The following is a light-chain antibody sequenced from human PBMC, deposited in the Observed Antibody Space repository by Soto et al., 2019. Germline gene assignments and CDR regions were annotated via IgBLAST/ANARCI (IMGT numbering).Light chain of an antibody. CDR3: QQYSSYPET. CDR2: EAS. Sequence: DIQMTQSPSTLSASVGDRVTITCRASQSISSWLAWYQQKPGKAPNLLIYEASRLESAVPSRFSGSASGTEFTLTINSLQPDAFATYFCQQYSSYPETFGQGTKVEIK. CDR1: QSISSW. V-gene: IGKV1-5*03. J-gene: IGKJ1*01.